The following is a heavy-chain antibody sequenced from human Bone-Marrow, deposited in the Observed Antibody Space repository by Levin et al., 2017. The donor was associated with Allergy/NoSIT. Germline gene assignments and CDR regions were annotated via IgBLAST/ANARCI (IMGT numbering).Heavy chain of an antibody. V-gene: IGHV3-21*01. CDR2: ISSSSSYI. D-gene: IGHD3-22*01. CDR3: ARGSWDYDSSGYSWYFDL. CDR1: GFTFSSYS. J-gene: IGHJ2*01. Sequence: PGGSLRLSCAASGFTFSSYSMNWVRQAPGKGLEWVSSISSSSSYIYYADSVKGRFTISRDNAKNSLYLQMNSLRAEDTAVYYCARGSWDYDSSGYSWYFDLWGRGTLVTVSS.